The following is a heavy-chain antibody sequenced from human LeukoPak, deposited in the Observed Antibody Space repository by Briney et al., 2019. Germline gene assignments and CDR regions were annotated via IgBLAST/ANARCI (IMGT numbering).Heavy chain of an antibody. V-gene: IGHV3-15*01. D-gene: IGHD3-22*01. Sequence: GGSLRLSCAASGFTFSNAWMNWVRQAPGKGLEWVGRIKRRGVTGPTEYAAPVKGRFTISRDDSKNTLYLQMSSLKTEDTAVYYCTRGSNSDDSSDFDHWSQGTLVTVSS. J-gene: IGHJ4*02. CDR1: GFTFSNAW. CDR2: IKRRGVTGPT. CDR3: TRGSNSDDSSDFDH.